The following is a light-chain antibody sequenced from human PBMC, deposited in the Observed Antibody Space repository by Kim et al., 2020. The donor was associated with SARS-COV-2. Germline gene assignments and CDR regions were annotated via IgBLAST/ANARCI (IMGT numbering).Light chain of an antibody. Sequence: FVSPGETATLSCRASQSVISNFAWYQQRPGQAPRLLIYAASTRATGVPARFSGTGSGTDFTLTISSLQPEDFAIYYCQQYNKWPLFGPGTRVDIK. CDR2: AAS. V-gene: IGKV3-15*01. CDR3: QQYNKWPL. CDR1: QSVISN. J-gene: IGKJ3*01.